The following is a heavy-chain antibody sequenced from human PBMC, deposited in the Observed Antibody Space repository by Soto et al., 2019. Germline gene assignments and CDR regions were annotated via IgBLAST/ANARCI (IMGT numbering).Heavy chain of an antibody. V-gene: IGHV3-48*01. Sequence: GGSLRLSCAASGFTFSSYSMNWVRQAPWKGLEWVSYISSSSSTIYYADSVKGRFTISRDNAKNSLYLQMNSLRAEDTAAYYCAREGIYYYDSSGYLGYWGQGTLVTVSS. CDR1: GFTFSSYS. D-gene: IGHD3-22*01. CDR3: AREGIYYYDSSGYLGY. J-gene: IGHJ4*02. CDR2: ISSSSSTI.